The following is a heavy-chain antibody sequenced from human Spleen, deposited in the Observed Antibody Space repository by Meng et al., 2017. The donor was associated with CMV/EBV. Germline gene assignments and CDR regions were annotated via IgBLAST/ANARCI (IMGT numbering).Heavy chain of an antibody. V-gene: IGHV4-4*02. D-gene: IGHD2-21*02. Sequence: QVQLQESGPGLVKPSGTLSLTCAVSGGSISSSNLWTWVRQVPGKGLEWIGEIYHSGSTNYNPSLKSQVTISVDKFKNQFSLKLVSVTAADTAVYYCARIERRRILKYCGSDCSTTDYWGQGTLVTVSS. CDR3: ARIERRRILKYCGSDCSTTDY. CDR1: GGSISSSNL. J-gene: IGHJ4*02. CDR2: IYHSGST.